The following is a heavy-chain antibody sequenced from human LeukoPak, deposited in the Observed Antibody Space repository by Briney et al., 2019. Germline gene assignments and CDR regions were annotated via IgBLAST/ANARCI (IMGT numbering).Heavy chain of an antibody. CDR1: GYTFTSYG. Sequence: SVEVSCKASGYTFTSYGISWVRQAPGQGLEWMGGIIPIFGTANYAQKFQGRVTITADKSTSTAYMELSSLRSEDTAVYYCARDGTGDAAFDIWGQGTMVTVSS. CDR2: IIPIFGTA. CDR3: ARDGTGDAAFDI. J-gene: IGHJ3*02. D-gene: IGHD7-27*01. V-gene: IGHV1-69*06.